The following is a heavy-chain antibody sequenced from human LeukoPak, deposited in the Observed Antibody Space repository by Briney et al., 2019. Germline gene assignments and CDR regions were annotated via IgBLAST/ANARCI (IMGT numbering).Heavy chain of an antibody. CDR1: GYTFTGYY. CDR3: ARGTGIAVAGPRGYYYYYMDV. CDR2: INPNSGGT. Sequence: ASVKVSCKASGYTFTGYYMHWVRQAPGQGLEWMGWINPNSGGTNYAQKFQGRVTMTRDTSISTAYMELSRLRSDDTAVYYCARGTGIAVAGPRGYYYYYMDVWGKGTTVTISS. D-gene: IGHD6-19*01. V-gene: IGHV1-2*02. J-gene: IGHJ6*03.